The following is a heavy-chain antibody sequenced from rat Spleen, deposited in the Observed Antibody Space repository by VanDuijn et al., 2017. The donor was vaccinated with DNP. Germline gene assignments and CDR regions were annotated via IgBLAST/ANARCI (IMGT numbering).Heavy chain of an antibody. D-gene: IGHD1-1*01. V-gene: IGHV2-41*01. CDR1: GFSLTSYN. CDR2: IGNTGGT. J-gene: IGHJ2*01. Sequence: QVQLKESGPGLVQPSQTLSLACTVSGFSLTSYNVHWVRQPPGKGLEWMGLIGNTGGTRYNSVFKSRVSISRDTSKSQVFLEVNSLQSEDTATYYCARDGQWDYLDYWGQGVMVTVAS. CDR3: ARDGQWDYLDY.